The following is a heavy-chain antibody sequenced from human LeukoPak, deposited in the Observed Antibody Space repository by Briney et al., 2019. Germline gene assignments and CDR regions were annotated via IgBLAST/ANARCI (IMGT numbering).Heavy chain of an antibody. CDR2: FSGSGGGT. D-gene: IGHD1-7*01. CDR3: AKSTSAELYGLDV. CDR1: GFTFSSYA. J-gene: IGHJ6*02. Sequence: GGSLRLSCAASGFTFSSYAMSWVRQAPGKGLEWVSGFSGSGGGTDYADPVRGRFTISRDNSKNTLYLEMNSLRAEDTAVYYCAKSTSAELYGLDVWGQGTTVTVSS. V-gene: IGHV3-23*01.